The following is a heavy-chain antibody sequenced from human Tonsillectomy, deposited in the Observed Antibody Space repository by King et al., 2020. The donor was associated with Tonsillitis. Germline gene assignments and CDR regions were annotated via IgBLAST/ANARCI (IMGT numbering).Heavy chain of an antibody. D-gene: IGHD3-22*01. CDR2: MNPNSGNT. V-gene: IGHV1-8*01. Sequence: VQLVESGAEVKKPGASVKVSCKASGYTFTSYDINWVRQATGQGLEWMGWMNPNSGNTGYAQNVQGRVTMTRNTSISTAYMELSSLRSEDTAGYYCARVSESSGYDYFDYWGQGTRVTGAS. CDR3: ARVSESSGYDYFDY. J-gene: IGHJ4*02. CDR1: GYTFTSYD.